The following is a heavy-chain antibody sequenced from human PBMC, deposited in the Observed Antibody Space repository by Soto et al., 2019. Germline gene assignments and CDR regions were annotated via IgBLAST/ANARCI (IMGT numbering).Heavy chain of an antibody. CDR1: GYRLTSNY. Sequence: TSVKVSCKDCGYRLTSNYMHWVRQAPGQGLEWMGIINPSGGSTSYAQKFQGRVTMTRDTSTSTVYMELSSLRSEDTAVYYCARARDRKDWFDPWGQGTLVTVSS. CDR3: ARARDRKDWFDP. V-gene: IGHV1-46*01. CDR2: INPSGGST. J-gene: IGHJ5*02.